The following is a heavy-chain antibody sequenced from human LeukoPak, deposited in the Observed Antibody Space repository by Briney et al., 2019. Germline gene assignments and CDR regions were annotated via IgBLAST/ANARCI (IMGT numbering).Heavy chain of an antibody. J-gene: IGHJ5*02. Sequence: GGSLRLSCAASGFTFTSYSMSWVRQAPGKGLEWVANIKQDESEKYYVNSVKGRFTISRDNAKNSLYLQMNSLRAEDTAVYYCAREWGYSSGRTWFDPWGQGTLVTVSS. D-gene: IGHD6-19*01. CDR2: IKQDESEK. CDR3: AREWGYSSGRTWFDP. V-gene: IGHV3-7*03. CDR1: GFTFTSYS.